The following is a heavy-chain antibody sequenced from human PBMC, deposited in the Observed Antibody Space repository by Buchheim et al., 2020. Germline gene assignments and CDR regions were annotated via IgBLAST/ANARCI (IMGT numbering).Heavy chain of an antibody. Sequence: QVQLVESGGGVVQPGRSLRLSCAASGFTFSSYAMHWVRQAPGKGLEWVAVISYDGSNKYYADSVKGRFTISRDNSKNTLYLQMNSLRAEDTAVYYCARDNSYYDLRFFYGMDVWGQGTT. V-gene: IGHV3-30*04. CDR2: ISYDGSNK. D-gene: IGHD3-3*01. CDR1: GFTFSSYA. CDR3: ARDNSYYDLRFFYGMDV. J-gene: IGHJ6*02.